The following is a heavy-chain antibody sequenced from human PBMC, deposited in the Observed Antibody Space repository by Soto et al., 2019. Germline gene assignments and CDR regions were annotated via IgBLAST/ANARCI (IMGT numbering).Heavy chain of an antibody. CDR1: GFTFSSYS. CDR3: ARDMAATINWFDP. CDR2: ISSSSSYI. J-gene: IGHJ5*02. Sequence: GGSLRLSCAASGFTFSSYSMNWVRQAPGKGLEWVSSISSSSSYIYYADSVKGRFTISRDNAKNSLYLQMNSLRAEDTSVYYCARDMAATINWFDPWGQGTLVTVSS. D-gene: IGHD2-15*01. V-gene: IGHV3-21*01.